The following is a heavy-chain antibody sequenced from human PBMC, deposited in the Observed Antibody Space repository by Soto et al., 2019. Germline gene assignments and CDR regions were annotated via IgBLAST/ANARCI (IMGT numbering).Heavy chain of an antibody. CDR3: ARGPSGDKVDY. CDR1: GGSIISGGYS. D-gene: IGHD7-27*01. Sequence: PSETLSHTCAFSGGSIISGGYSWSWIRQSPDKGLEWIGHIYDGGTTYSSPSLKGRVTISADTSETQFSLKLNSVSAADTAVYYCARGPSGDKVDYWGQGIQVTVS. V-gene: IGHV4-30-2*05. J-gene: IGHJ4*02. CDR2: IYDGGTT.